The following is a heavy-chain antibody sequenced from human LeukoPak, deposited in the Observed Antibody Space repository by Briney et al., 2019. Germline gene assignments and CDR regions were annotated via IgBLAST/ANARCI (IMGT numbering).Heavy chain of an antibody. CDR1: GVYFSSSGCY. V-gene: IGHV4-39*07. D-gene: IGHD3-9*01. J-gene: IGHJ3*02. Sequence: SETLSLTCIVSGVYFSSSGCYWGWIRQPPGKGLEWIGSIFYTGNTYYNPSLKSRVTISVDTSKNQFSLKLSSVTAADTAVYYCARSLYDILTGYYNGAAFDIWGQGTMVTVSS. CDR2: IFYTGNT. CDR3: ARSLYDILTGYYNGAAFDI.